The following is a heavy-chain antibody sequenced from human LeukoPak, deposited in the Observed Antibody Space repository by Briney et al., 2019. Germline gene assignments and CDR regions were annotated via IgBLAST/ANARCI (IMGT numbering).Heavy chain of an antibody. CDR1: GFTVSSNY. CDR2: IYSGGST. CDR3: ARVEDSSGYYPFDY. Sequence: GGSLRLSCAASGFTVSSNYMSWVRQAPGKGLEWVSVIYSGGSTYYADSVKGRFTISRDNSKNTLYLQMNSLRAEDTALYYCARVEDSSGYYPFDYWGQGTLVTVSS. J-gene: IGHJ4*02. V-gene: IGHV3-66*02. D-gene: IGHD3-22*01.